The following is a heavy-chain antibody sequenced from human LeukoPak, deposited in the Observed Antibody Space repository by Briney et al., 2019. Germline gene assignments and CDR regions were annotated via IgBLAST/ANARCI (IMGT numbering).Heavy chain of an antibody. D-gene: IGHD2-21*01. Sequence: SETLSLTCGVSGYSISSGYYWGWIRQSPGKGLEWIGSIFHSGKTYYNLSLKSRVTISVDTSKNQFSLKLTSVAAADTAVYYCARGDVPDFWGQGTLVTVSS. CDR1: GYSISSGYY. CDR3: ARGDVPDF. V-gene: IGHV4-38-2*01. CDR2: IFHSGKT. J-gene: IGHJ4*02.